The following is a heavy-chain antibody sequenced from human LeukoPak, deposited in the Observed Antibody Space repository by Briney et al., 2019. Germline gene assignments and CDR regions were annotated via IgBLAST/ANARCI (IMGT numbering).Heavy chain of an antibody. CDR3: ARYYYGSESSYYFDY. V-gene: IGHV4-38-2*02. CDR2: IYYSGST. Sequence: SETLSLTCTVSDYSISSGYYWGWIRQPPGKGLEWIGSIYYSGSTNYNPSLKSRVTISVDTSKNQFSLKLSSVTAADTAVYYCARYYYGSESSYYFDYWGQGTLVTVSS. J-gene: IGHJ4*02. D-gene: IGHD3-10*01. CDR1: DYSISSGYY.